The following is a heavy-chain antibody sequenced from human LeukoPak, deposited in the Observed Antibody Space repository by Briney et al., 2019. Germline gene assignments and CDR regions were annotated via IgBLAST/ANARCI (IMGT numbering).Heavy chain of an antibody. D-gene: IGHD2/OR15-2a*01. CDR2: ISGSGTNT. J-gene: IGHJ4*02. CDR3: AKDRDGGTTTTAKGFNY. V-gene: IGHV3-23*01. CDR1: EITLSNYG. Sequence: GGSLRLSCAVSEITLSNYGMSWVRQAPGKGLEWVSGISGSGTNTYYADSVKGRFTISRDNSKNTLYLQMNTLRVEDTAVYYCAKDRDGGTTTTAKGFNYWGQGTLVTVSS.